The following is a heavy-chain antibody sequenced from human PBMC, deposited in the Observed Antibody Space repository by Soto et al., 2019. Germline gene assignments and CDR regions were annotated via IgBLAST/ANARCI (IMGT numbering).Heavy chain of an antibody. D-gene: IGHD6-19*01. Sequence: SETLSLPCTVSGSSISRYYLGWIRQSPGKGLEWIGYVYYNGNTNNNPSLKSRVTISVDMSKKQFSLKLTSVTAADTALYYCARLKYSSGWYHFDQWGQGTLVTVSS. CDR3: ARLKYSSGWYHFDQ. CDR1: GSSISRYY. CDR2: VYYNGNT. J-gene: IGHJ4*02. V-gene: IGHV4-59*01.